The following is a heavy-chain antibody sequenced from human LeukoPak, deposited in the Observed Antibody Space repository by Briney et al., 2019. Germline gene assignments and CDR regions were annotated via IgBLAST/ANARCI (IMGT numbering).Heavy chain of an antibody. D-gene: IGHD4-17*01. CDR2: ISYDGSNK. V-gene: IGHV3-30-3*01. Sequence: PGGSLRLSCAASGFTFSSYAMHWVRQAPGKGLEWVAVISYDGSNKYYADSVKGRFTISRDNSKNTLYLQMNSLRAEDTAVYYCSRSTVSLVDWGQGTLVTVSS. J-gene: IGHJ4*02. CDR1: GFTFSSYA. CDR3: SRSTVSLVD.